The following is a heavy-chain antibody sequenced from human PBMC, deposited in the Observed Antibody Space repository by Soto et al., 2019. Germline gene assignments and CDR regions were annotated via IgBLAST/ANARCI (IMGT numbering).Heavy chain of an antibody. V-gene: IGHV3-30*18. CDR3: AKDRGKTSSWSAD. J-gene: IGHJ4*02. CDR1: GFNFSIYG. Sequence: HVQLVESGGGVVQPGRSLRLSCAVSGFNFSIYGMHWVRQAPGKGLEWVAVISYDGSHKSSADSVKGRIAISRDNSKNTLFLQMNSLRDEDTDVYYSAKDRGKTSSWSADWGQGTLVTVSS. D-gene: IGHD6-13*01. CDR2: ISYDGSHK.